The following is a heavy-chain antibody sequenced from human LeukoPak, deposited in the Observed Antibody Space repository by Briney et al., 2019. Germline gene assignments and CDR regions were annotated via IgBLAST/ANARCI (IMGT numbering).Heavy chain of an antibody. Sequence: GGSLRLSCAASGFTFSGYSMNWVRQAPGKGLEWASSIGSTSAYIYYADSVKGRFTISRDNAKNSLYLQKTSLRAEDTAVYYCARGARDGYNLDYWGQGTLVTVSS. V-gene: IGHV3-21*01. CDR1: GFTFSGYS. CDR2: IGSTSAYI. CDR3: ARGARDGYNLDY. J-gene: IGHJ4*02. D-gene: IGHD5-24*01.